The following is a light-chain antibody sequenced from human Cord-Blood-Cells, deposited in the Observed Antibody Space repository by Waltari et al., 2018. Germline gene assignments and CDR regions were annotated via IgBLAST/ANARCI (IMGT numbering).Light chain of an antibody. CDR2: GAS. CDR1: QSVSSSY. V-gene: IGKV3-20*01. Sequence: EIVLPQSPGTLSLSPGDRATLSCRASQSVSSSYLAWYQQKPGQAPKLLIYGASSRATGIPDRFSGSGSGTDFTLTISRLEPEDFAVYYCQQYGSSPPFGPGTKVDIK. CDR3: QQYGSSPP. J-gene: IGKJ3*01.